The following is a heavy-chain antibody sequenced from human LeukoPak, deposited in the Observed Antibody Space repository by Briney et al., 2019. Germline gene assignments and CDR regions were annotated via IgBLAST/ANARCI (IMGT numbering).Heavy chain of an antibody. CDR1: GFTFSSYA. V-gene: IGHV3-23*01. CDR3: AKGGELGDDYYMDV. Sequence: GGSLRLSCAASGFTFSSYAMSWVRQAPGKGLEWVSAISGSGGSTYYADSVKGRFTISRDNSKNTLYLQMNSLRAEDTAVYYCAKGGELGDDYYMDVWGKGTTVTVSS. J-gene: IGHJ6*03. D-gene: IGHD3-10*01. CDR2: ISGSGGST.